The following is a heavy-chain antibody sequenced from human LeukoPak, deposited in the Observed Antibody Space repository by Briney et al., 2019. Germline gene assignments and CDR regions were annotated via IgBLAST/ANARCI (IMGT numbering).Heavy chain of an antibody. J-gene: IGHJ6*03. Sequence: SQTLSLTCTVSGGSISSGSYYWSWIRQPAGKGLEWIGRIYTSGSTNYNPSLKSRVTISVDTYKNQFSLKLSSVPAADTAVYYCARRGYSSSWNYYYMDVWGKGTTVTVS. CDR3: ARRGYSSSWNYYYMDV. V-gene: IGHV4-61*02. D-gene: IGHD6-13*01. CDR2: IYTSGST. CDR1: GGSISSGSYY.